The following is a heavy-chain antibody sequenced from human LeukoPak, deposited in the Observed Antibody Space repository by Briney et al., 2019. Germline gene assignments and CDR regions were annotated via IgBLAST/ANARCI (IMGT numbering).Heavy chain of an antibody. D-gene: IGHD3-9*01. V-gene: IGHV3-21*01. CDR3: ARGRNYDILTGYYYYYYYMDA. CDR1: GFTFSSYS. J-gene: IGHJ6*03. Sequence: GGSLRLSCAASGFTFSSYSMNWVRQAPGKGLEWVSSISSSSSYIYYADSVKGRFTISRDNAKNSLYLQMNSLRAEDTAVYYCARGRNYDILTGYYYYYYYMDAWGKGTTVTVSS. CDR2: ISSSSSYI.